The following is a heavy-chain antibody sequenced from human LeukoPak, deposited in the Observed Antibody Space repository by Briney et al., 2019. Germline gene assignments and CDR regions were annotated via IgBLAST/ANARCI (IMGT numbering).Heavy chain of an antibody. Sequence: ASVKVFCKASGYTFTSYGISWVRQAPGQGLEWMGWISAYNGNTNYAQKLQGRVTMTTDTSTSTAYMELRSLRSDDTAVYYCAREKVVLRYFDWSMDVWGQGTTVTVSS. V-gene: IGHV1-18*01. CDR1: GYTFTSYG. J-gene: IGHJ6*02. CDR2: ISAYNGNT. CDR3: AREKVVLRYFDWSMDV. D-gene: IGHD3-9*01.